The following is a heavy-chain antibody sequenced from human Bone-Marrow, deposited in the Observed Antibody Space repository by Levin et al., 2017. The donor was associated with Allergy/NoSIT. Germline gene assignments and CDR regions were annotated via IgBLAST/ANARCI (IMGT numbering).Heavy chain of an antibody. Sequence: PAGGSLRLSCAASGFSGFTFNTFAIHWVRQAPGKGLEWVAVVSYDGSNKFYADSVRGRFTISRDNSQKKVFLQMNILRAEDTALYYCVKDLWDCRGGSCYSDLDGDYWGQGTRVIVSS. CDR2: VSYDGSNK. CDR3: VKDLWDCRGGSCYSDLDGDY. CDR1: GFSGFTFNTFA. J-gene: IGHJ4*02. D-gene: IGHD2-15*01. V-gene: IGHV3-30-3*01.